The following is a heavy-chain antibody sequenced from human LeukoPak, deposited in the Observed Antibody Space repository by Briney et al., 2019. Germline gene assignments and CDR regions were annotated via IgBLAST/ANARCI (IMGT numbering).Heavy chain of an antibody. D-gene: IGHD2-2*01. CDR1: GYSISSGYY. CDR2: IYHSGST. Sequence: SETLSLTCAVSGYSISSGYYWGWLRPPPGNGLEWIGSIYHSGSTYYNPSLKSRVTISVDTSKNQFSLKLSSVTAADTAVYYCAREFRVVVPAAIDYFDYWGQGTLVTVSS. CDR3: AREFRVVVPAAIDYFDY. J-gene: IGHJ4*02. V-gene: IGHV4-38-2*02.